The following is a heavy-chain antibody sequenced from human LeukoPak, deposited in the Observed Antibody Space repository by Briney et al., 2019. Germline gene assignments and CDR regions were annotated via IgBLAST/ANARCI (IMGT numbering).Heavy chain of an antibody. CDR2: MNPNSGNT. D-gene: IGHD6-13*01. CDR1: GYTFTSYD. CDR3: ARARYSSSRGPFDY. J-gene: IGHJ4*02. Sequence: GASVKVSCKASGYTFTSYDINWVRQATGQGLEWMGWMNPNSGNTGYAQKFQGRVTMTRNTSISTAYMELSSLRSEDMAVYYCARARYSSSRGPFDYWGQGTLVTVSS. V-gene: IGHV1-8*01.